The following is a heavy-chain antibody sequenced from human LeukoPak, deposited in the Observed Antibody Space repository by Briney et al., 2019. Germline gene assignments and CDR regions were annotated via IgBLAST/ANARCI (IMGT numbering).Heavy chain of an antibody. J-gene: IGHJ4*02. CDR1: GYSISSGYY. V-gene: IGHV4-38-2*02. CDR2: IYHSGST. D-gene: IGHD3-22*01. CDR3: ARDHGSDSSGYYRDDY. Sequence: SETVSLTCTVSGYSISSGYYWGWIRQPPGKGLEWIGSIYHSGSTYYNPSLKSRVTISVDTSKNQFSLKLSSVTAADTAVYYCARDHGSDSSGYYRDDYWGQGTLVTVSS.